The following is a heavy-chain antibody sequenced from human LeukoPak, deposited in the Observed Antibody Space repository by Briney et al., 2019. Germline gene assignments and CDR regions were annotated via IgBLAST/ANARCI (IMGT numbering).Heavy chain of an antibody. D-gene: IGHD1-26*01. CDR2: INPKSGGT. CDR3: ARVLGPTSYSDY. V-gene: IGHV1-2*02. Sequence: ASVKVSCKTSRYTFSASYIHWVRQAPGQGLEWMGWINPKSGGTRYAQKFQGRVTMTGDTSISTSYMELSRLRSDDTAVYYCARVLGPTSYSDYWGQGTLVTVSS. CDR1: RYTFSASY. J-gene: IGHJ4*02.